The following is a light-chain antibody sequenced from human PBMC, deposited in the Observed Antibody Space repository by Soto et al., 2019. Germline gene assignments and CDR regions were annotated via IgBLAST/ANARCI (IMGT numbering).Light chain of an antibody. Sequence: DIPVTQSLSTLAASLGDRVHITCRASQSISSWLAWYQQKPGKAPKFLIYDASNLESGVPSRFSGSGSGTEFTLTISSLQPDDFATYYCQQYSSYWTFGQGTKVDIK. CDR3: QQYSSYWT. CDR1: QSISSW. CDR2: DAS. J-gene: IGKJ1*01. V-gene: IGKV1-5*01.